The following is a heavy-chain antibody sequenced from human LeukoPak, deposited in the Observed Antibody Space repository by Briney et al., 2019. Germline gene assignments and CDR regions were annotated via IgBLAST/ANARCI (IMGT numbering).Heavy chain of an antibody. J-gene: IGHJ4*02. D-gene: IGHD6-19*01. CDR2: ISGSDSTI. V-gene: IGHV3-48*03. Sequence: GGSLRLSCAASRFTINNYEMNWVRQAPGKGREWVSYISGSDSTIYYADSVKGRFTISRDNAKNSLYLQMNSLRAEDTAVYYCARGGLAVAGRGGRYFDYWGQGTLVTVSS. CDR3: ARGGLAVAGRGGRYFDY. CDR1: RFTINNYE.